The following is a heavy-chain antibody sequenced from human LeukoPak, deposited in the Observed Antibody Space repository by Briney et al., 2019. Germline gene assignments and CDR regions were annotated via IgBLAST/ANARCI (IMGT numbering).Heavy chain of an antibody. V-gene: IGHV1-2*02. Sequence: ASVKVSCKASGYTFIGYYTHWVRQAPGQGLEWMGWINPNSGDTKYAQKFQGRVTMTRDTSISTAYMELSRLRSDDTAVYYCARDSGYDYWGQGTLVTVSS. J-gene: IGHJ4*02. CDR3: ARDSGYDY. CDR2: INPNSGDT. CDR1: GYTFIGYY. D-gene: IGHD5-12*01.